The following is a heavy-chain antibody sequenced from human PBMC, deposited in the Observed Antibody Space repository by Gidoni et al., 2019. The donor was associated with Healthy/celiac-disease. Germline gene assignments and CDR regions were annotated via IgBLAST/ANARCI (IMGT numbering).Heavy chain of an antibody. V-gene: IGHV4-39*01. CDR1: GGSLRSSSYY. Sequence: QLQLQASGPGLVTPSETLSLPCTVSGGSLRSSSYYWGWIRQPPGKGLEWIGSLYYSGSTYYNPSLKSRVTISVDTSKNQFSLKLSSVTAADTAVYYCASSGIAVAGTLYYYYYGMDVWGKGTTVTVSS. CDR3: ASSGIAVAGTLYYYYYGMDV. CDR2: LYYSGST. J-gene: IGHJ6*04. D-gene: IGHD6-19*01.